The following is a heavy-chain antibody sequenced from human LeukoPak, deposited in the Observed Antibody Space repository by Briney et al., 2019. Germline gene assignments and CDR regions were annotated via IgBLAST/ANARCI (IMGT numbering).Heavy chain of an antibody. CDR2: IHRTGST. D-gene: IGHD3-10*01. CDR1: GYAISSGYH. J-gene: IGHJ4*02. CDR3: ARRYGSGSSGTFDY. V-gene: IGHV4-38-2*01. Sequence: SETLSLTCSVSGYAISSGYHWGWIRQPPGKGLEWVGSIHRTGSTYYNPSLKSRVTISVDTSKNQFSLKLSSVTAADTAVYYCARRYGSGSSGTFDYWGQGTLVTVSS.